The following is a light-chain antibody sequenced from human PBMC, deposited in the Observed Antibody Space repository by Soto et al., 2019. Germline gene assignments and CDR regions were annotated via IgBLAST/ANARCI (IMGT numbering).Light chain of an antibody. J-gene: IGLJ1*01. CDR3: SSYTSSITRYV. CDR1: RSDVGGYNY. CDR2: DVS. Sequence: QSVLTQPASVSGSPGQSIPISCPGTRSDVGGYNYVSWYQQHPGKAPKLMIYDVSNRPSGVSNRFSGSKSGNTASLTISGLQAEDDADYYCSSYTSSITRYVFGTGTKVTVL. V-gene: IGLV2-14*01.